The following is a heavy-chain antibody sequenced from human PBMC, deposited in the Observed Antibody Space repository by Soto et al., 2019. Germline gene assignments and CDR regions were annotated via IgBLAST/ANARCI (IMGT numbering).Heavy chain of an antibody. CDR1: GYTFTSYG. Sequence: GASVKVSCKASGYTFTSYGISCVRQAPGQGLEWMGWISAYNGNTNYAQKLQGRVTMTTDTSTSTAYMELRSLRSDDTAVYYCAREEPITIFGVVINSPWFDPWGQGTLVTVSS. D-gene: IGHD3-3*01. V-gene: IGHV1-18*01. CDR2: ISAYNGNT. J-gene: IGHJ5*02. CDR3: AREEPITIFGVVINSPWFDP.